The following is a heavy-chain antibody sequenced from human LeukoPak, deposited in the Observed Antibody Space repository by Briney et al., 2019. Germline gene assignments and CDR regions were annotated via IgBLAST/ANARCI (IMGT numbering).Heavy chain of an antibody. J-gene: IGHJ4*02. Sequence: GGSLRLSCAASGFTFSSYGMHWVRQAPGKGLEWVAVISYDGSNKYYADSVKGRFTISRDNSKNTLYLQMNSLRAEDTAVYYCAKGGSYYFLYYFDYWGQGTLVTVSS. CDR3: AKGGSYYFLYYFDY. D-gene: IGHD1-26*01. CDR2: ISYDGSNK. CDR1: GFTFSSYG. V-gene: IGHV3-30*18.